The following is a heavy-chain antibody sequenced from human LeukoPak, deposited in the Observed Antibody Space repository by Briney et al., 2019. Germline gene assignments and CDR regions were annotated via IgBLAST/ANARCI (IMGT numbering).Heavy chain of an antibody. J-gene: IGHJ4*02. CDR3: AKGEIAVAGKFDY. D-gene: IGHD6-19*01. Sequence: GTSLRLSCAASGFTFSSYAIHWVRQAPGKGLEWVAVISFDGTDAFYADSVKGRFTISRDNSKNTLYLQMNSLRAEDTAVYYCAKGEIAVAGKFDYWGQGTLVTVSS. CDR2: ISFDGTDA. V-gene: IGHV3-30*04. CDR1: GFTFSSYA.